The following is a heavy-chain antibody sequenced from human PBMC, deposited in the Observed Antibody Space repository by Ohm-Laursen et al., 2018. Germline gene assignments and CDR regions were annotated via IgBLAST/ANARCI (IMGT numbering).Heavy chain of an antibody. D-gene: IGHD3-22*01. CDR3: AKDGYYYDINFDY. V-gene: IGHV3-30*02. CDR1: GFTFNSYA. Sequence: GSLRLSCAASGFTFNSYAMHWVRQAPGKGLEWVTMIWSDGSNKYYADSVKGRFTISRDNSKNTLYLQMNSLRAEDTAVYYCAKDGYYYDINFDYWGQGTLVTVSS. CDR2: IWSDGSNK. J-gene: IGHJ4*02.